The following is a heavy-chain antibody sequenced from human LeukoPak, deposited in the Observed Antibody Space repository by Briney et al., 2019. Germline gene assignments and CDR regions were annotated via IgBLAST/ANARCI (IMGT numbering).Heavy chain of an antibody. V-gene: IGHV1-69*04. CDR2: IVPILGIA. CDR1: GGTFSSYA. D-gene: IGHD4-17*01. J-gene: IGHJ4*02. Sequence: SVKVSCKASGGTFSSYAISWVRQAPGQGLEWMGRIVPILGIANYAQKFQGRVTITADKSTSTAYMELSSLRSEDTAVYYCARSGYGVSFDYWGQGTLVTVSS. CDR3: ARSGYGVSFDY.